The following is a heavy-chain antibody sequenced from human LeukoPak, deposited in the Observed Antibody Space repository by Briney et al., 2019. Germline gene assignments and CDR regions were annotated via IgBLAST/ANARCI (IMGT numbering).Heavy chain of an antibody. V-gene: IGHV4-59*08. CDR2: IYYSGST. D-gene: IGHD7-27*01. Sequence: SETLSLTCAVYGGSFSGYYWSWIRQPPGKGLEWIGYIYYSGSTNYNPSLKSRVTISVDTSKNQFSLKLSSVTAADTAVYYCARHRSGDLFDYWGQGTLVTVSS. CDR3: ARHRSGDLFDY. CDR1: GGSFSGYY. J-gene: IGHJ4*02.